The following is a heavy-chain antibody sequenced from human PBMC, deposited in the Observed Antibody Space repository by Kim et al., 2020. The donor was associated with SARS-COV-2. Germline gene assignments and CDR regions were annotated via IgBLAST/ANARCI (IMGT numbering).Heavy chain of an antibody. J-gene: IGHJ4*02. Sequence: GTDKSYVDSVTGRFTISRDNARNSLYLQMHSLRAEDMAVYFCARSILPDYWGQGTLVTVSS. CDR3: ARSILPDY. CDR2: GTDK. D-gene: IGHD3-10*01. V-gene: IGHV3-7*03.